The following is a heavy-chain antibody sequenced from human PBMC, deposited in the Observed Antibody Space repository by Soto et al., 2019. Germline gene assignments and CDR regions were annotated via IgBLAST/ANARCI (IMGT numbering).Heavy chain of an antibody. J-gene: IGHJ3*01. V-gene: IGHV3-9*01. Sequence: SLRLACVASGFTVEDYSLHWVRQGPGKGLEWVAGISGNSGSSGYADSVRGRFTVSRDNAKNSLFLQMSSLSPEDTALYYCTKRRSARPGFDAFDLWGQGTMVTVSS. D-gene: IGHD3-10*01. CDR1: GFTVEDYS. CDR2: ISGNSGSS. CDR3: TKRRSARPGFDAFDL.